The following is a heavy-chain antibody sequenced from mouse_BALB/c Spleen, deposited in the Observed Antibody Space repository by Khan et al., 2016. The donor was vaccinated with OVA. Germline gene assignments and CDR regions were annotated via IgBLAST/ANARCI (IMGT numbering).Heavy chain of an antibody. V-gene: IGHV5-17*02. J-gene: IGHJ2*01. Sequence: EVELVESGGGLVQSGGSRKLSCAASGFTFTSYGMHWIRQAPQKGLEWGAYISSYSNTIYYADTVKGRFTISRDNPQNTLFLQMTSLRSGDTAMYFCATSYFYGYYFDYWGQGTTLTVSS. CDR2: ISSYSNTI. D-gene: IGHD1-1*01. CDR3: ATSYFYGYYFDY. CDR1: GFTFTSYG.